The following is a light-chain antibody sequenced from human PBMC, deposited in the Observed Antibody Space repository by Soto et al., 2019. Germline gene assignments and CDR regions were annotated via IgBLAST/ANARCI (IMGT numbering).Light chain of an antibody. V-gene: IGLV2-14*01. J-gene: IGLJ1*01. CDR2: EVS. CDR1: SSDVGGYNY. Sequence: QSALTQRASVSGSPGQSITISCTGTSSDVGGYNYVSWYQQHPGKAPKLMIYEVSNRPSGVSNRFSGSKSGNTASLTISGLQAEDEADYYCSSYTSSSTHYVFGTGTKLTVL. CDR3: SSYTSSSTHYV.